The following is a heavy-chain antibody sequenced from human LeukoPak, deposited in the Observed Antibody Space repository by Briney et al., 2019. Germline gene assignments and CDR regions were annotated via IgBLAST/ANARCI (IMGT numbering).Heavy chain of an antibody. Sequence: ASVTVSCKASGYTFTGYYMHWVRQAPGQGLEWMGRINPNSGGTNYAQKFQGRVTMTRDTSISTAYMELSRLRSDDTAVYYCARYYYGSGSYPPNLDYWGQGTLVTVSS. J-gene: IGHJ4*02. D-gene: IGHD3-10*01. CDR2: INPNSGGT. V-gene: IGHV1-2*06. CDR1: GYTFTGYY. CDR3: ARYYYGSGSYPPNLDY.